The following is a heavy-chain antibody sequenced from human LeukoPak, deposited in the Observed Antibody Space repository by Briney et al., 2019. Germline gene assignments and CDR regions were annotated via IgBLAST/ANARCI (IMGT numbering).Heavy chain of an antibody. CDR3: ARVIRGTTSGWSDP. CDR1: GFTFSSYW. V-gene: IGHV3-7*01. J-gene: IGHJ5*02. CDR2: IKQDGSEK. Sequence: GGSLRLSCAASGFTFSSYWMSWVRQAPGKGLEWVANIKQDGSEKYYVDSVKGRFTISRDNAKNSLYLQMNSLRAEDTAVYYCARVIRGTTSGWSDPWGQGTLVTVSS. D-gene: IGHD3-10*01.